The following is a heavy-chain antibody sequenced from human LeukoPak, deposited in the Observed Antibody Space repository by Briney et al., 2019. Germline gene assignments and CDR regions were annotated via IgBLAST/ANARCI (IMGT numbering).Heavy chain of an antibody. V-gene: IGHV4-39*01. Sequence: PSETLSLTCTVSGGSISSSSYYWGWIRQPPGKGLEWIGSIYYSGSTYYNPSLKSRVTIPVDPSKNQSSLKLSSVTAADTAVYYCARQGVDYDILTGYYNGFWFDPWGQGTLVTVSS. CDR2: IYYSGST. CDR3: ARQGVDYDILTGYYNGFWFDP. D-gene: IGHD3-9*01. CDR1: GGSISSSSYY. J-gene: IGHJ5*02.